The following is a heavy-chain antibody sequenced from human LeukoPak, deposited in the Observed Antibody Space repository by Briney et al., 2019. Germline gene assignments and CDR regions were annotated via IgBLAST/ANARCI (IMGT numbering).Heavy chain of an antibody. V-gene: IGHV4-39*07. J-gene: IGHJ5*02. CDR1: GASISSSSYY. CDR2: IYYSGST. CDR3: ARDRGGTAMSFSFDP. Sequence: HSETLSLTCTVSGASISSSSYYWGWIRQPPGKGLEWIGSIYYSGSTYYNPSLKSRVTISVDTSKNQFSLKLSSVTAADTAVYYCARDRGGTAMSFSFDPWGQGTLATVSS. D-gene: IGHD5-18*01.